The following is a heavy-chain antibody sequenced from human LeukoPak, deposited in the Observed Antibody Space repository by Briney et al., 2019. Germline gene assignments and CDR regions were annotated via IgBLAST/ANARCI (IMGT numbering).Heavy chain of an antibody. CDR2: IRYDGSNK. V-gene: IGHV3-30*02. J-gene: IGHJ4*02. D-gene: IGHD3-9*01. CDR1: GFTFSSYG. CDR3: VAGLYDILTVGY. Sequence: PGGSLRLSCAASGFTFSSYGMHWVRQAPGKGLEWVAFIRYDGSNKYYADSVKGRFTISRDNSKNTLYLQMNSLRAEDTAVYYCVAGLYDILTVGYWGQGTPVTVSS.